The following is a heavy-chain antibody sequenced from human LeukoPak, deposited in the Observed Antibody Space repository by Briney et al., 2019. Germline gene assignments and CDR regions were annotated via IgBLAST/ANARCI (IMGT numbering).Heavy chain of an antibody. V-gene: IGHV3-23*01. CDR2: ISGSDNRT. CDR1: GFTFSSYG. CDR3: AKGLSDYSIQRYNFYYGMDV. Sequence: PGGHLRLSCAASGFTFSSYGMTWVRQAPGKGLEWVSGISGSDNRTYYADSVKGRFTISRDNSKNTLSLHMSSLRAEDSAVYFCAKGLSDYSIQRYNFYYGMDVWGQGTTVTVSS. J-gene: IGHJ6*02. D-gene: IGHD4-4*01.